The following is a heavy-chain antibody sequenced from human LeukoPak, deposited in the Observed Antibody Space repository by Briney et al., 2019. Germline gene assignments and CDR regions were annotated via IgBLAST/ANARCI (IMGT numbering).Heavy chain of an antibody. Sequence: GRSLRLSCAASGFTFSSYGTHWVRQAPGKGLEWVAVISYDGSNKYYADSVKGRFTISRDNSKNTLYLQMNSLRAEDTAVYYCARVPGSNDAFDIWGQGTMVTVSS. CDR3: ARVPGSNDAFDI. V-gene: IGHV3-30*03. J-gene: IGHJ3*02. CDR2: ISYDGSNK. D-gene: IGHD5/OR15-5a*01. CDR1: GFTFSSYG.